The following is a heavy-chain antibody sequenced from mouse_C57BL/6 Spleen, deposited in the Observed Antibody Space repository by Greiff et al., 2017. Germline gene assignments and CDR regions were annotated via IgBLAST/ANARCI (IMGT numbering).Heavy chain of an antibody. J-gene: IGHJ1*03. CDR3: ASSVYYGSSHWYFDV. CDR1: GYTFTSYW. Sequence: QVQLQQPGAELVKPGASVKMSCKASGYTFTSYWITWVKQRPGQGLEWIGDIYPGSGSTNYNEKFKSKDTLTVDTSSSTAYMQLSSLTSADSAVYYFASSVYYGSSHWYFDVWGTGTTVTVSS. CDR2: IYPGSGST. V-gene: IGHV1-55*01. D-gene: IGHD1-1*01.